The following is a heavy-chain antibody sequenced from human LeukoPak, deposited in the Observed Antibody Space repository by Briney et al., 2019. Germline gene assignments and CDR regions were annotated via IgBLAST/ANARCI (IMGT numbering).Heavy chain of an antibody. Sequence: GGSLRLSCAASGFTFSSYGLHWVRQAPGKGLEWVAVISYDGSNKYYADSVKGRFTISRDNSKNTLYLQMNSLRAEDTAVYYRAKVDRDYGDYAKDYFDYWGQGTLVTVSS. CDR1: GFTFSSYG. J-gene: IGHJ4*02. V-gene: IGHV3-30*18. D-gene: IGHD4-17*01. CDR2: ISYDGSNK. CDR3: AKVDRDYGDYAKDYFDY.